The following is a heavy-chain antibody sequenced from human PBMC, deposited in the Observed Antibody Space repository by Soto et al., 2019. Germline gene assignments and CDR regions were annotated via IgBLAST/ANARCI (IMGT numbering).Heavy chain of an antibody. J-gene: IGHJ4*02. D-gene: IGHD6-19*01. CDR2: ISYSGGAT. Sequence: VQLSESGGVLVQPGGSLRLSCAASGFTFSSYAMSWVRQAPGKGLEWVSAISYSGGATYYADSVKGRFTISRDNSKNTLHLQMDSLRVEDTAVYYCAKDARSGWYGVGDNWGQGTLVTVSS. V-gene: IGHV3-23*01. CDR1: GFTFSSYA. CDR3: AKDARSGWYGVGDN.